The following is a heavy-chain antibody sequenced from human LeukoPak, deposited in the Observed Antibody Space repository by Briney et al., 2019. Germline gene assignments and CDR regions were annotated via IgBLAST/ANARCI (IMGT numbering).Heavy chain of an antibody. CDR3: ARGFSGSYGGDAFDI. CDR1: GGTFSSYA. J-gene: IGHJ3*02. D-gene: IGHD1-26*01. CDR2: IIPIFGTA. Sequence: GASVKVSCKASGGTFSSYAISWVRQAPGQGLEWMGGIIPIFGTANYAQKFQGRVTITADESTSTAYMELSSLRSEDTAVYYCARGFSGSYGGDAFDIWGQGTMVTVSS. V-gene: IGHV1-69*13.